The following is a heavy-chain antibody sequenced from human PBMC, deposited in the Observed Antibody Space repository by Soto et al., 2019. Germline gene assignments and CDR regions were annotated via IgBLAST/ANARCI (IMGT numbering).Heavy chain of an antibody. CDR1: GFPISSYG. CDR2: IWYDGSNK. J-gene: IGHJ4*02. D-gene: IGHD3-10*01. CDR3: ARDANRGVTLDY. V-gene: IGHV3-33*01. Sequence: PGGSLRLSCAASGFPISSYGMHWVRQAPGKGLEWVAVIWYDGSNKYYADSVKGRFTISRDNSKNTLYLQMNSLRAEDTAVYYCARDANRGVTLDYWGQGTLVTVSS.